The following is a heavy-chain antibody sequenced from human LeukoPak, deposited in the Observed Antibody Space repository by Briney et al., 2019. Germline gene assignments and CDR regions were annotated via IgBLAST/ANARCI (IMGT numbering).Heavy chain of an antibody. CDR2: VKQDGTEK. CDR3: ARAGGTSWADY. J-gene: IGHJ4*02. Sequence: PGGSQRLSCEASGFTSRDYWMTWVRQAPGKGLEWVANVKQDGTEKFYVDSVKGRFTISRDNGKNSLYLQMNSLRVEDTAIYYCARAGGTSWADYWGQGTLVTVSS. V-gene: IGHV3-7*01. CDR1: GFTSRDYW. D-gene: IGHD6-13*01.